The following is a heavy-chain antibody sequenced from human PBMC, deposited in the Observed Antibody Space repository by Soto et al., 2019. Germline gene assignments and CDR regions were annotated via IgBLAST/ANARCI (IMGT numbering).Heavy chain of an antibody. Sequence: QVHLVQSGAEVKKPGASVKVSCQGSGYDFTTYGITWVRQAPGQGLEWMAWISAHNGNTDYAQKLQGRATVTRDTSTSTAYMELRSLRSDDTAMYYCARGRYGDYWGQGALVTVSS. CDR2: ISAHNGNT. D-gene: IGHD1-1*01. J-gene: IGHJ4*02. V-gene: IGHV1-18*01. CDR1: GYDFTTYG. CDR3: ARGRYGDY.